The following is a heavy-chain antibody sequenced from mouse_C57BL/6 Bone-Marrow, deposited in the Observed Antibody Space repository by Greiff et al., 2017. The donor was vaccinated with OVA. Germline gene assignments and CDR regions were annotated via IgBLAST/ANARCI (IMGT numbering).Heavy chain of an antibody. CDR1: GSSITSYG. J-gene: IGHJ4*01. V-gene: IGHV2-9*02. D-gene: IGHD2-4*01. Sequence: VQLQESGPGLVAPSQSLSITCTVSGSSITSYGVHWVRQPPGKGLEWLGVIWAGGNTNYNSALTARLSISKDNSKSQVFLKMNSLQTDDTAMYYCARGAVITDYAMDYWGQGTSVTVSS. CDR2: IWAGGNT. CDR3: ARGAVITDYAMDY.